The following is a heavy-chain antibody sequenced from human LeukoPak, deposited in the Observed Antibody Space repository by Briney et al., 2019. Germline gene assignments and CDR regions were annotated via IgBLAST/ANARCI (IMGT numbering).Heavy chain of an antibody. D-gene: IGHD6-13*01. Sequence: GASVKVSCKASGGTFSSYAISWVRQAPGQGLEWMGGIIPIFGTAIYAQKFQGRVTITADESTSTAYMELSSLRSEDTAVYYCARGHVGYREYYYYGMDVWGQGTTVTVSS. CDR2: IIPIFGTA. V-gene: IGHV1-69*13. CDR3: ARGHVGYREYYYYGMDV. J-gene: IGHJ6*02. CDR1: GGTFSSYA.